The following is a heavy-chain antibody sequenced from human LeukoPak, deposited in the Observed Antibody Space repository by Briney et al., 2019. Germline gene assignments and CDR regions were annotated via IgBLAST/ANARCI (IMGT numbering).Heavy chain of an antibody. CDR3: ARHSYDSSDFHYMDV. Sequence: GESLKISCKGSGYSFTSYWIGWVRQMPGKGLEWMGVIYPGDSDTRYSPSFQGQVTISADKSISTAYLQWSSLKASDTAIYYCARHSYDSSDFHYMDVWGKGTTVTISS. CDR2: IYPGDSDT. V-gene: IGHV5-51*01. J-gene: IGHJ6*03. D-gene: IGHD3-22*01. CDR1: GYSFTSYW.